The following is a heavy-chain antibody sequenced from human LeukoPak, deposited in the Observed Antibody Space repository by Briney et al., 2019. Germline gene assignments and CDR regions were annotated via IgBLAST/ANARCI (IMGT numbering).Heavy chain of an antibody. CDR2: IKRDGSEK. V-gene: IGHV3-7*01. CDR3: ARDESYCSSTSCDYYYMDV. D-gene: IGHD2-2*01. Sequence: PGGSLRLSCAASGFTFSRYWMSWVRQAPGKGLEWVANIKRDGSEKYYVDSVKGRFTISRDNAQNSLYLQMNSLRADDTAVYYCARDESYCSSTSCDYYYMDVWGKGTTVTVAS. J-gene: IGHJ6*03. CDR1: GFTFSRYW.